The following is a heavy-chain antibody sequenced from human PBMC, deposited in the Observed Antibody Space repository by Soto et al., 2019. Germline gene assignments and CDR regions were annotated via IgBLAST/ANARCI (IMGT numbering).Heavy chain of an antibody. CDR3: ARDKPAPLLGFGERIDY. V-gene: IGHV3-48*01. CDR1: GFTFSSYS. Sequence: EVQLVESGGGLVQPGGSLRLSCAASGFTFSSYSMNWVRQAPGKGLEWVSYISSSSSTIYYADSVKGRFTISGDNAKNSLYLQMNRLRTEGTAVYSCARDKPAPLLGFGERIDYWGQGTLVTVAS. J-gene: IGHJ4*02. CDR2: ISSSSSTI. D-gene: IGHD3-10*01.